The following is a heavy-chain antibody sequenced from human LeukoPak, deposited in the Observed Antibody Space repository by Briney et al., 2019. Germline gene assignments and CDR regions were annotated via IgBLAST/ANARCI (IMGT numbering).Heavy chain of an antibody. D-gene: IGHD3-22*01. CDR3: ARLEYYYDSSGPPAGDFDY. V-gene: IGHV4-59*08. J-gene: IGHJ4*02. Sequence: SETLSLTRTVSGGSISSYYWSWIRQPPGKGLEWIGYIYYSGSTNYNPSLKSRVTISVDTSKNQFSLKLSSVTAADTAVYYCARLEYYYDSSGPPAGDFDYWGQGTLVTVSS. CDR2: IYYSGST. CDR1: GGSISSYY.